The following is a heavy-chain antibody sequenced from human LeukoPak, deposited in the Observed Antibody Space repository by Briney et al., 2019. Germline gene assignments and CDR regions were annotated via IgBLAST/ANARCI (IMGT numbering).Heavy chain of an antibody. D-gene: IGHD2-2*01. V-gene: IGHV1-69*02. Sequence: ASVKVSCKASGGTFSRYTINWVRQAPGQGLEWMGRSIPIVGIANYAQKFQGRVAVTADKSTTTAYMELSSLRSEDTAVYFCAIAGPADITWFDPWGQGTLVTVSS. CDR2: SIPIVGIA. CDR3: AIAGPADITWFDP. CDR1: GGTFSRYT. J-gene: IGHJ5*02.